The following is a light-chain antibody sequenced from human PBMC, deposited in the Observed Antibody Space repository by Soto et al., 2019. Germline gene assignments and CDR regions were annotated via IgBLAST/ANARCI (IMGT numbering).Light chain of an antibody. CDR1: QSVSSN. J-gene: IGKJ3*01. Sequence: EIVMTQSPATLSVSPGERATLSCRASQSVSSNLAWYQQKPGQAPRLLIYGASTRATGIPARFSGSRSGTEFTLTISSLQSEDFAGYYCQQYNNWPPWTCGPGTKVDIK. CDR2: GAS. CDR3: QQYNNWPPWT. V-gene: IGKV3-15*01.